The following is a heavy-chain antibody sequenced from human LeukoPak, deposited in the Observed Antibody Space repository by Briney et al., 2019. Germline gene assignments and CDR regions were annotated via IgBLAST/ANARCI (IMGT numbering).Heavy chain of an antibody. CDR2: INPSGGST. Sequence: GASVKVSCKASGYTFTIYYMHWVRQAPGQGLEWMGIINPSGGSTSYAQKFQGRVTMTRDMSTSTVYMELSSLRSEDTAVYYCAGVHPTVTDAFDIWGQGTMVTVSS. CDR3: AGVHPTVTDAFDI. CDR1: GYTFTIYY. D-gene: IGHD4-17*01. J-gene: IGHJ3*02. V-gene: IGHV1-46*01.